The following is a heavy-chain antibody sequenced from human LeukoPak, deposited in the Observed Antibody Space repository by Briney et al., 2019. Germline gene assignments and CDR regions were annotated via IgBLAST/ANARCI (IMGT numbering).Heavy chain of an antibody. D-gene: IGHD2-2*03. CDR1: GGSISSGSYY. CDR3: ARDLWGLGGYCSSTSCYHAFDI. J-gene: IGHJ3*02. V-gene: IGHV4-61*02. Sequence: SQTLSLTCTVSGGSISSGSYYWSWIRQPAGTGLEWIGRIYTSGSTNYNPSLKSRVTISVDTSKNQFSLKLSSVTAADTAVYYCARDLWGLGGYCSSTSCYHAFDIWGQGTMVTVSS. CDR2: IYTSGST.